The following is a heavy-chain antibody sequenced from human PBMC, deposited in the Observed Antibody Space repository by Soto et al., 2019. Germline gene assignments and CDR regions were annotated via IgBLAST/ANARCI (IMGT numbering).Heavy chain of an antibody. J-gene: IGHJ4*02. D-gene: IGHD3-22*01. Sequence: GGSLRLSCAASGFTFSSYWMHWVRQAPGKGLVWVSRINSDESSTSYADSVKGRFTFSRDNSKNTLYLQMNSLRAEDTAVYYCARGRLGYDSSRWYYFDYWGQGTPVTVSS. CDR1: GFTFSSYW. CDR2: INSDESST. V-gene: IGHV3-74*01. CDR3: ARGRLGYDSSRWYYFDY.